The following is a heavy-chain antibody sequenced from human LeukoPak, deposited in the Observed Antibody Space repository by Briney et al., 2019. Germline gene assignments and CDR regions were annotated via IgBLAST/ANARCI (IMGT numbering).Heavy chain of an antibody. CDR2: ISSSTSTI. CDR3: ARDGAVLTGYYTVGAYFDY. J-gene: IGHJ4*02. CDR1: GFTFSSYE. Sequence: PGGSLRLSCAAPGFTFSSYEMNWVRQAPGKGLEWISYISSSTSTIYYADSVKGRFTISRDNAKNSLSLQMNSLRAEDTAVYYCARDGAVLTGYYTVGAYFDYWGQGTLVTVSS. V-gene: IGHV3-48*03. D-gene: IGHD3-9*01.